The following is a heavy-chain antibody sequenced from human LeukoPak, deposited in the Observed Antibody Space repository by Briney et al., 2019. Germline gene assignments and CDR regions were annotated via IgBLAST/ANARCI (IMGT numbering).Heavy chain of an antibody. J-gene: IGHJ4*02. CDR1: GYSISSGYY. Sequence: SETLSLTCTVSGYSISSGYYWGWIRQPPGKGLEWIGSIYHSGSTYYNPSLKSRVTISVDTSKNQFSLKLSSVTAADTAVYYCARDGIVGATGPFDYWGQGTLVTVSS. CDR2: IYHSGST. CDR3: ARDGIVGATGPFDY. V-gene: IGHV4-38-2*02. D-gene: IGHD1-26*01.